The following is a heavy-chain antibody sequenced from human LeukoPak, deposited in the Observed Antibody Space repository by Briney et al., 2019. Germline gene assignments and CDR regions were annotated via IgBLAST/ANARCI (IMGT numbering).Heavy chain of an antibody. CDR3: ARDQGYDYVWGSNRYGY. J-gene: IGHJ4*02. CDR1: GFTFNIHA. V-gene: IGHV3-23*01. D-gene: IGHD3-16*02. Sequence: AGGSLRLSCAASGFTFNIHAMSWVRQAPGKGLEWVSAISGGGGSTYYADFVKGRFTISRDNSKNTLSLQMNSLRVEDTAVYYCARDQGYDYVWGSNRYGYWGQGTLVTVSS. CDR2: ISGGGGST.